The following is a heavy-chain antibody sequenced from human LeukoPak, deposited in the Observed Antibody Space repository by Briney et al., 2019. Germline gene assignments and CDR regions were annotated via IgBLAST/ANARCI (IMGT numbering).Heavy chain of an antibody. CDR2: INPNSGGT. V-gene: IGHV1-2*02. D-gene: IGHD6-13*01. J-gene: IGHJ6*02. Sequence: ASVKVSCKASGYTFTGYYMHWVRQAPGQGLEWMGWINPNSGGTNYAQKFQGRATMTRNTSISTAYMELSSLRSEDTAVYYCARHLPYSSSWYIGYYYYGMDVWGQGTTVTVSS. CDR3: ARHLPYSSSWYIGYYYYGMDV. CDR1: GYTFTGYY.